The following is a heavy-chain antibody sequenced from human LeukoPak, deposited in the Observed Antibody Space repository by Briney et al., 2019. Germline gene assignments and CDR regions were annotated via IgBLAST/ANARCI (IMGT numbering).Heavy chain of an antibody. J-gene: IGHJ4*02. D-gene: IGHD3-10*01. CDR2: INWNGGST. CDR1: GFTFDDYG. Sequence: PGGSLRLSCAASGFTFDDYGMSWVRQAPGKGLEWVSGINWNGGSTGYADSVKGRFTISRDYSKNTLYLQMSSLRAEDTAVYYCAKGGVTWVRGSFDYWGQGTLVTVSS. V-gene: IGHV3-20*04. CDR3: AKGGVTWVRGSFDY.